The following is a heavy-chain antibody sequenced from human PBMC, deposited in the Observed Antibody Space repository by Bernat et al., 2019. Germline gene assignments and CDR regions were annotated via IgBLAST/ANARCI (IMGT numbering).Heavy chain of an antibody. CDR2: ISYDGSNK. Sequence: QVQLVESGGGVVQPGRSLRLSCAASGFTFSSYGMHWVRQAPGKGLEWVAVISYDGSNKYYADSVKGRFTISRDNSKNTLYLQMNSLRAEDTAVYYCAKTPYSSGWYALDYWGQGTLVTVSS. CDR1: GFTFSSYG. CDR3: AKTPYSSGWYALDY. J-gene: IGHJ4*02. D-gene: IGHD6-19*01. V-gene: IGHV3-30*18.